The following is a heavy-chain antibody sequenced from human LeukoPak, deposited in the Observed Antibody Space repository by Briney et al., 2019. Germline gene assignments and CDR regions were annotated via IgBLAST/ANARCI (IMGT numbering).Heavy chain of an antibody. D-gene: IGHD2-15*01. Sequence: GGSLRLSCAASGFTFSSYGMSWVRQAPGKGLEWVSAISGSGGSTYYADSVKGRFTISRDNSKNTLYLQMNSLRAEDTAVYYCAKDRCSGGSCYYFDYWGQGTLVTVSS. CDR2: ISGSGGST. CDR3: AKDRCSGGSCYYFDY. CDR1: GFTFSSYG. J-gene: IGHJ4*02. V-gene: IGHV3-23*01.